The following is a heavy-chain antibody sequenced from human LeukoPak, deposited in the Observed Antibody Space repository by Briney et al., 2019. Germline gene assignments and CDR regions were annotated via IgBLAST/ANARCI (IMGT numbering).Heavy chain of an antibody. V-gene: IGHV1-8*01. CDR1: GYTFTSYD. D-gene: IGHD3-10*01. Sequence: ASVKVSCKASGYTFTSYDINWVRQATGQGLEWMGWMNPNSGNTGYAQKFQGRVTMTRNTSISTAYMELSSLRSEDTAVYYCAREYLVQGVIFYYYYMDVWGKGTTVTVS. CDR3: AREYLVQGVIFYYYYMDV. CDR2: MNPNSGNT. J-gene: IGHJ6*03.